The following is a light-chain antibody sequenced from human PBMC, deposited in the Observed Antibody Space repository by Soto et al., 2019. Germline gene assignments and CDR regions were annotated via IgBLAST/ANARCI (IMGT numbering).Light chain of an antibody. J-gene: IGLJ1*01. CDR3: SSYAGSNNFV. Sequence: QSVLAQPPSASGFPGQSVTISCTGTSSDVGYYDYVSWYQQHPDKAPKLVIYEVTKRPSGVPARVSASKSGNTASLTVSGLRAEDDADYYCSSYAGSNNFVFGSGTKATVL. V-gene: IGLV2-8*01. CDR1: SSDVGYYDY. CDR2: EVT.